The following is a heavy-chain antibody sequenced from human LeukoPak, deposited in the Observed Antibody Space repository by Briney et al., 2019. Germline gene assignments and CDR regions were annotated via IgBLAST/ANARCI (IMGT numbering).Heavy chain of an antibody. CDR3: ARGDYGYVYEY. CDR1: AYTFTVYY. J-gene: IGHJ4*02. CDR2: INPNSGGT. V-gene: IGHV1-2*02. D-gene: IGHD4/OR15-4a*01. Sequence: ASVKLSCKASAYTFTVYYMHWVRQAPGQGLERMGWINPNSGGTNTAQKVHVRVTMTRDRSNSTTYLDLQRLRLGATAVAYYARGDYGYVYEYWGQGTMVAVAS.